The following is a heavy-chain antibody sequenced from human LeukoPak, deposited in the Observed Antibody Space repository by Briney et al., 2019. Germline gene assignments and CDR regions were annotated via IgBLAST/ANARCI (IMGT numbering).Heavy chain of an antibody. Sequence: PGGSLRLSCAASGFTLGSYWMHWARQAPGKGLVWVSRISSDGSSTSYADSVKGRFTISRDNAKNSLFLQMNSLRAEDTAVYYCARGPLIAAAGTWWGQGTLVTVSS. CDR1: GFTLGSYW. CDR2: ISSDGSST. J-gene: IGHJ4*02. V-gene: IGHV3-74*01. CDR3: ARGPLIAAAGTW. D-gene: IGHD6-13*01.